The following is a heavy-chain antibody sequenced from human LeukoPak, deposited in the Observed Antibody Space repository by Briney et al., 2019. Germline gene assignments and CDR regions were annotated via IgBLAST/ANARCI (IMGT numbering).Heavy chain of an antibody. D-gene: IGHD6-13*01. V-gene: IGHV4-30-4*08. J-gene: IGHJ4*02. CDR2: IYYSGST. Sequence: PSQTLSLTCTVSGGSISSGDYYWSWIRQPPGKGLEWIGYIYYSGSTYYNPSLKSRVTISVDTSKNQFSLKLSSVTAADTSVYYCARITYSCSWYYFDYWGQGTLVTVSS. CDR1: GGSISSGDYY. CDR3: ARITYSCSWYYFDY.